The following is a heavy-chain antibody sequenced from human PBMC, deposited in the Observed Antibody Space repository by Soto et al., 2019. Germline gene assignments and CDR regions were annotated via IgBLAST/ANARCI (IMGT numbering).Heavy chain of an antibody. CDR1: SYSISSGNW. CDR3: ARYIALSGTFYFDY. V-gene: IGHV4-4*02. CDR2: TSHRVT. Sequence: SETLSLTCAVYSYSISSGNWWSWVRQTPGKGLEWIGETSHRVTNYSPSLKSRFTISIDSLSNQFSLKLSPVTAADTAVYYCARYIALSGTFYFDYWGQGALVTVS. D-gene: IGHD6-19*01. J-gene: IGHJ4*02.